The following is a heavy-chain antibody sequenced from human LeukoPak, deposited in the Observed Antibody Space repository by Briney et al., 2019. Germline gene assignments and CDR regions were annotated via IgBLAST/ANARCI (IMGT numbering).Heavy chain of an antibody. CDR2: IYPGDSDT. CDR3: ARRAYYNYGLDV. Sequence: PGESLKISCEGSGYRITTYWIGWVRRMPGKGVEWMGVIYPGDSDTTYSPSFQGQVTISADKSNNTAYLQWSSLKASDTATYYCARRAYYNYGLDVWGQGTTVTVSS. CDR1: GYRITTYW. J-gene: IGHJ6*02. V-gene: IGHV5-51*01.